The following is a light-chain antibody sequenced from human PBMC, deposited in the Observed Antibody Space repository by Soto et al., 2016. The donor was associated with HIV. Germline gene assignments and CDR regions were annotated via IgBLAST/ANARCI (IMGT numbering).Light chain of an antibody. Sequence: SYELTQPPSVSVSPGQTARITCSGDALPKQYAYWYQQKPGQAPVLVIYKDSERPSGIPERVSDSSSGTTVTLTISGVQAEDEADYYCQSTDSTNTYVLFGGGTKLTVL. J-gene: IGLJ2*01. CDR1: ALPKQY. CDR2: KDS. V-gene: IGLV3-25*03. CDR3: QSTDSTNTYVL.